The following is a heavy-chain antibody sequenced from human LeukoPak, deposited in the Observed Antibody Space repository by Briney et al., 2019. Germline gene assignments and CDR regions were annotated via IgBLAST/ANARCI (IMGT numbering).Heavy chain of an antibody. J-gene: IGHJ6*02. CDR2: ISAYKGNT. CDR1: GYTLTSYG. CDR3: ARDIVVVPATLGYGDPVYYYYYGMDV. D-gene: IGHD2-2*01. V-gene: IGHV1-18*01. Sequence: GASVKVSCKASGYTLTSYGISWVRQAPGQGLEWMGWISAYKGNTNYAQKLQGRVTMTTDTSTSTAYMELRSLRSDDTAVYYCARDIVVVPATLGYGDPVYYYYYGMDVWGQGTTVTVSS.